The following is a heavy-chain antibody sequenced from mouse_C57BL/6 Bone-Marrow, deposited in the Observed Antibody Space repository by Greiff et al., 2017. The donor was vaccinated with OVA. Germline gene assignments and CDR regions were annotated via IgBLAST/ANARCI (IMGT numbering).Heavy chain of an antibody. Sequence: VQLQQSGAELVRPGASVKLSCTASGFNIKDDYMHWVKQRPEQGLEWIGWIDPENGDNEYGSKFQGKATITADTSTNTANLQLSSLTSEDTAVYCCTSYGNFDDGGQGTTLTVAS. V-gene: IGHV14-4*01. CDR3: TSYGNFDD. CDR2: IDPENGDN. D-gene: IGHD2-1*01. J-gene: IGHJ2*01. CDR1: GFNIKDDY.